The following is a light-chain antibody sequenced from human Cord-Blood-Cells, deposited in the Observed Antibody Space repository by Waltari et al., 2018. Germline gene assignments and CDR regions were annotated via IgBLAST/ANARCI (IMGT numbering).Light chain of an antibody. CDR1: SSDGGGYNY. V-gene: IGLV2-14*01. J-gene: IGLJ2*01. CDR3: SSYTSSSTL. Sequence: QSALTQPASVSGSPGPSITIPCTGTSSDGGGYNYVAWYQQHPGKAPKLMIYDVSNRPSGVSNRFSGSKSGNTASLTISGLQAEDEADYYCSSYTSSSTLFGGGTKLTVL. CDR2: DVS.